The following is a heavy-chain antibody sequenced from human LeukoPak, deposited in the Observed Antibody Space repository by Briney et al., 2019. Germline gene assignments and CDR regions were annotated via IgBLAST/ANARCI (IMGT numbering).Heavy chain of an antibody. CDR2: MNPNSGAT. D-gene: IGHD2-2*02. V-gene: IGHV1-8*01. Sequence: GASVKVSCTASGYTFTDSEINWVRQAPGQGLEWMGWMNPNSGATGYAQKFQGRVTMTKNTSISTAYMELSGLRSEDTSVFFCARGCSGTSCYTGWYFDLWGRGTLVTVSS. J-gene: IGHJ2*01. CDR3: ARGCSGTSCYTGWYFDL. CDR1: GYTFTDSE.